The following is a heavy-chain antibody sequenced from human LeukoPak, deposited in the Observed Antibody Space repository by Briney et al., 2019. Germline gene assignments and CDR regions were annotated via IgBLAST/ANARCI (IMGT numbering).Heavy chain of an antibody. V-gene: IGHV3-21*01. Sequence: PGGSLRLSCAASGFTFSSLSMNWVRQAPGKGLEWVSSISRSSSYIYYGDSVRGRFTISRDNAKNSLYLQMNSLRAEDTAVYYCARAKGIAVAGLHFDYWGQGTLVTVSS. CDR2: ISRSSSYI. CDR3: ARAKGIAVAGLHFDY. D-gene: IGHD6-19*01. J-gene: IGHJ4*02. CDR1: GFTFSSLS.